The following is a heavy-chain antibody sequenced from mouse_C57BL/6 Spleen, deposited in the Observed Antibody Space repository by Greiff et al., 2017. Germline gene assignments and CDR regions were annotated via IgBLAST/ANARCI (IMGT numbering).Heavy chain of an antibody. Sequence: QVQLQQPGAELVRPGSSVKLSCKASGYTFTSYWMHWVKQRPIQGLEWIGNIDPSDSETHYNQKFKDKATLTVDKSSSTAYMQLSSLTSEDSAVYYCARRAYYGYDESYYDAMDYWGQGTSVTVSS. V-gene: IGHV1-52*01. CDR2: IDPSDSET. CDR1: GYTFTSYW. CDR3: ARRAYYGYDESYYDAMDY. D-gene: IGHD2-9*01. J-gene: IGHJ4*01.